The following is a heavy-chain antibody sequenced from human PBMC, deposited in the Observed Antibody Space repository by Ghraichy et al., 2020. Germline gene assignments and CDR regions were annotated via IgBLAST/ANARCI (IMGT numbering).Heavy chain of an antibody. CDR3: AKDSSSGWYTQPYFDY. CDR2: ISWNSGSI. CDR1: GFTFDDYA. D-gene: IGHD6-19*01. V-gene: IGHV3-9*01. J-gene: IGHJ4*02. Sequence: SLNISCAASGFTFDDYAIHWVRQAPGKGLEWVSGISWNSGSIGYADSVKGRFTISRDNAKNSLYLQMNSLRAEDTALYYCAKDSSSGWYTQPYFDYWGQGTLVTVSS.